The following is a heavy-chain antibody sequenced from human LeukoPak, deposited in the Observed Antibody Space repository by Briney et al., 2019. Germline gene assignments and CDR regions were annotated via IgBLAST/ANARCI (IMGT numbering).Heavy chain of an antibody. CDR3: ARQARITMVRGVPYYYMDV. V-gene: IGHV5-51*01. D-gene: IGHD3-10*01. CDR1: GYSFTSYW. J-gene: IGHJ6*03. Sequence: LGESLKISCKGSGYSFTSYWIGWVRQMPGKGLEWMGIIYPGDSDTRYSPSFQGQVTISADKSISTAYLQWSSLKASDTAMYYCARQARITMVRGVPYYYMDVWGKGPRSPSP. CDR2: IYPGDSDT.